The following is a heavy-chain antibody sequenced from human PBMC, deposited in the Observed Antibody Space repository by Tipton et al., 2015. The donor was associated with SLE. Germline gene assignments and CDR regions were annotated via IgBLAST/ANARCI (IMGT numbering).Heavy chain of an antibody. Sequence: SLRLSCAASGFTFSTHWMHWVRQAPGKGLVWVSRINSDGSSTNYADAVKGRFTISRDNAKNTLYLQVNSLRAEDTAVYYCAKGLWAPMKDAFDIWGQGTMVTVSS. CDR3: AKGLWAPMKDAFDI. V-gene: IGHV3-74*01. CDR1: GFTFSTHW. D-gene: IGHD3-22*01. CDR2: INSDGSST. J-gene: IGHJ3*02.